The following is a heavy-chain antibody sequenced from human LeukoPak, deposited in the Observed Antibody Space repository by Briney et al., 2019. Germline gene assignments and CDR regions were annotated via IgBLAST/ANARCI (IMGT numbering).Heavy chain of an antibody. Sequence: GGSLRLSCAASGFTVSSNYMSWVRQAPGKGLECVSSISRSTYIYYTDSVKGRFTISRDNAKDSLCLQMNSLRAEDTAVYYCVAGNAFDIWGQGTMVTVSS. V-gene: IGHV3-69-1*01. J-gene: IGHJ3*02. CDR1: GFTVSSNY. CDR2: ISRSTYI. CDR3: VAGNAFDI.